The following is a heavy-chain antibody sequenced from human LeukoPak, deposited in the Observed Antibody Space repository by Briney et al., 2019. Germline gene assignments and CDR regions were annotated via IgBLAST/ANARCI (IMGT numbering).Heavy chain of an antibody. CDR3: ATLDSVRYSEIDN. J-gene: IGHJ4*02. D-gene: IGHD1-26*01. CDR1: GGSFSSSSYY. V-gene: IGHV4-39*01. CDR2: IYYAGDT. Sequence: PSETLSLTCTVSGGSFSSSSYYWGWSRQAPGTGLEGIGTIYYAGDTYYNPSLKSRVTISVDTSKNQFSLKLRSVTAADTAVYFCATLDSVRYSEIDNWGQRTLVIVSS.